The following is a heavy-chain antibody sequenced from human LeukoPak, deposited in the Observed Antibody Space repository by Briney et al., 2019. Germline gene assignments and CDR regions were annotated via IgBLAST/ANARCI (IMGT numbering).Heavy chain of an antibody. CDR2: ISWNSGSI. J-gene: IGHJ4*02. D-gene: IGHD1-7*01. CDR3: SKDLNWNCDGGYFDY. CDR1: GFTFDDYA. Sequence: PGGSLRLSCAASGFTFDDYAMHWVRQAPGKGLEWVSGISWNSGSIGYADSVKGRFTISRDNAKNSLYLQMNSLRAEDTALYYCSKDLNWNCDGGYFDYWGQGTLVTVSS. V-gene: IGHV3-9*01.